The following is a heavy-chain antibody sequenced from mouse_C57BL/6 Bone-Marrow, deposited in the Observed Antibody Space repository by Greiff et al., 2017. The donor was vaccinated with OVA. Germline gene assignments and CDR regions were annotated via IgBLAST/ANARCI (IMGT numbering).Heavy chain of an antibody. CDR1: GFTFKNTY. CDR2: IDPANGHT. J-gene: IGHJ1*03. CDR3: ASGLDWYFDV. D-gene: IGHD4-1*01. V-gene: IGHV14-3*01. Sequence: VQLQQSVAELVRPGASVKLSCTASGFTFKNTYMHWVKQRPEQGLEWIGRIDPANGHTKYAPKFQGKATITADKSSNTAYLQLSSLTSEDTAIYYCASGLDWYFDVWGTGTTVTVSS.